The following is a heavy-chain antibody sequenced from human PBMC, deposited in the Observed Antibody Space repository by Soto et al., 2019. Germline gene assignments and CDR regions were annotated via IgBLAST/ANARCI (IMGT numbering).Heavy chain of an antibody. CDR3: ARCYCSVGSCYTCWHFDL. CDR1: GYSFNDYG. D-gene: IGHD2-15*01. J-gene: IGHJ2*01. Sequence: QVPLEQSGAEVKKPGASVRVSCKASGYSFNDYGMSWVRQAPGQGLEWMGWIGPYEGVTNHAQTFQGRVTMTVDTSTTTADMELRSLRSDVTAIYYCARCYCSVGSCYTCWHFDLWGPGTLVTVTA. V-gene: IGHV1-18*01. CDR2: IGPYEGVT.